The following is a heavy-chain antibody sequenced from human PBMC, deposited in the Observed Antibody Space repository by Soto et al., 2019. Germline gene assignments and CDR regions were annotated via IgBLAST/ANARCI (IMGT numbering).Heavy chain of an antibody. Sequence: SETLSLTCTVSGGSISSYYWSWIRQPPGKGLEWIGYVHYTGSTNYNPSLKSRVTISIDTSKNQFSLNLSSVTAADTAVYYCARQHYYDSSGYYTWNWGQGTLVTVS. V-gene: IGHV4-59*08. J-gene: IGHJ4*02. CDR1: GGSISSYY. CDR3: ARQHYYDSSGYYTWN. CDR2: VHYTGST. D-gene: IGHD3-22*01.